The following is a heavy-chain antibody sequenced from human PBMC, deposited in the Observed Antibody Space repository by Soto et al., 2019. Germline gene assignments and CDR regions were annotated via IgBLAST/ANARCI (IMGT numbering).Heavy chain of an antibody. D-gene: IGHD6-6*01. Sequence: GGSLRLSXAASGFTFSSYSMNWVRQAPGKGLEWVSSISSSSSYIYYADSVKGRFTISRDNAKNSLYLQMNSLRAEDTAVYYCARDGPPPGDSSSMVVSDYWGQGTLVTVSS. V-gene: IGHV3-21*01. CDR2: ISSSSSYI. J-gene: IGHJ4*02. CDR1: GFTFSSYS. CDR3: ARDGPPPGDSSSMVVSDY.